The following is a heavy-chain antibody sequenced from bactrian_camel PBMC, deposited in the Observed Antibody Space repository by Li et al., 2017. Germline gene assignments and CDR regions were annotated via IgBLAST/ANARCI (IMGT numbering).Heavy chain of an antibody. J-gene: IGHJ4*01. Sequence: VQLVESGGGSVQAGGSLRLSCAISGRSNENYFLAWFRQTPGKEREGVAAIYTANERAVYLNSVKGRFTITQDSAKNTIYLQMDNLKPEDTAMYYCAACRDCAGFSCDSLGQGTQVTVS. D-gene: IGHD4*01. V-gene: IGHV3S1*01. CDR2: IYTANERA. CDR1: GRSNENYF.